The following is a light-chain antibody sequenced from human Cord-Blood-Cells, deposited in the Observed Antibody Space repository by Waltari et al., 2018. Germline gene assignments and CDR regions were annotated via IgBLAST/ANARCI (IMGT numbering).Light chain of an antibody. CDR3: QTWGTGIRV. CDR2: LNSDGSH. V-gene: IGLV4-69*01. Sequence: CTLSSGHSSYAIAWHQQQPEKGPRYLMKLNSDGSHSKGDGIPDRFSGSSSGAERYLTISSLQSEDEADYYCQTWGTGIRVFGGGTKLTVL. CDR1: SGHSSYA. J-gene: IGLJ3*02.